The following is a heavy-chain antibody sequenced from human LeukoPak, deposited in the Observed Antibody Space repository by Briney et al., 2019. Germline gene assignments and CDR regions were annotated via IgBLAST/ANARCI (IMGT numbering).Heavy chain of an antibody. CDR3: ARSLGPNEHYYYYYMDV. V-gene: IGHV1-8*01. J-gene: IGHJ6*03. CDR2: MNPNSGNT. D-gene: IGHD3-16*01. Sequence: VSSVKVSCKASGYTFTSYDINWVRQATGQGLEWMGWMNPNSGNTGYAQKFQGRVTMSRHTSISTAYMELSSLRSEDTAVYYCARSLGPNEHYYYYYMDVWGKGTTVTVSS. CDR1: GYTFTSYD.